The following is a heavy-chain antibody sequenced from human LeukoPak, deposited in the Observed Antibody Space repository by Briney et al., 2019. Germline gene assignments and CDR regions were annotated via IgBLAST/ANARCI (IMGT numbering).Heavy chain of an antibody. Sequence: PGGSLRLSCVASGFTFTDQFMDWVRQAPGKGLEWVGRCRDKANSYTTEYAASVKGRFTISRDDSKNSLYLQMNSLETEDTAVYYCARLLGANDWGQGTLVTVSS. CDR1: GFTFTDQF. CDR3: ARLLGAND. J-gene: IGHJ4*02. D-gene: IGHD1-26*01. V-gene: IGHV3-72*01. CDR2: CRDKANSYTT.